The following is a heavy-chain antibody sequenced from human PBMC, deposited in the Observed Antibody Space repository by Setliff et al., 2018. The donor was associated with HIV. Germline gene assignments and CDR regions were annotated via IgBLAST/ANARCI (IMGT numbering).Heavy chain of an antibody. CDR2: ISYSGTT. V-gene: IGHV4-59*01. CDR1: GGSISHYY. CDR3: ARGPARAVARPGWLDP. D-gene: IGHD6-19*01. Sequence: ETLSLTCTVSGGSISHYYWNWIRQSPGKGLEWIGFISYSGTTNYNPSLESRVTISIDTSKNQFSLKLSSVTAADTAVYYCARGPARAVARPGWLDPWGQGTLVTVSS. J-gene: IGHJ5*02.